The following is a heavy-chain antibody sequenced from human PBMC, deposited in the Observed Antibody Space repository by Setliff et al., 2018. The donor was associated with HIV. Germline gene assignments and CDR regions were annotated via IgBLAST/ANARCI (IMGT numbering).Heavy chain of an antibody. V-gene: IGHV4-4*08. CDR3: ARGDGTKYYYYYYMDV. D-gene: IGHD1-7*01. J-gene: IGHJ6*03. CDR2: IYTSGST. CDR1: GGSISSYY. Sequence: LSLTCTVSGGSISSYYWSWIRQPPGKGLEWIGYIYTSGSTNYNPSLKSRVTISVDTSKNQFSLKLSSVTAADTAVYYCARGDGTKYYYYYYMDVWGKGTTVTVSS.